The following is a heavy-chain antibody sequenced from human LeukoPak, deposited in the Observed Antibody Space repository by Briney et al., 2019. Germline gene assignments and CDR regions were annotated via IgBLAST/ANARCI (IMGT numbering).Heavy chain of an antibody. V-gene: IGHV3-23*01. CDR3: AKTTSGYCSGNNCYSLDN. J-gene: IGHJ4*02. CDR2: ISNSGGNT. D-gene: IGHD2-2*01. Sequence: GESLRLSCAASGFTFSSFAMSWVRLAPGKGLEWVSAISNSGGNTYYADSVKGRFTISRDNSKNTLYLQMNSLRAEDTAVFYCAKTTSGYCSGNNCYSLDNWGQGTLVTVSS. CDR1: GFTFSSFA.